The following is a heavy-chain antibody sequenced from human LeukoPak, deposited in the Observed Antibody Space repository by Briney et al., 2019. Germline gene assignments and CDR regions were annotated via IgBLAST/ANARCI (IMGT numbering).Heavy chain of an antibody. D-gene: IGHD6-19*01. J-gene: IGHJ4*02. CDR1: EFTVSSNY. CDR3: ARGSDGWFAFDY. Sequence: AGSLRLSCAASEFTVSSNYMSWVRQAPGKGLEWVSIIYTTGGKYYADSVKGRFTISRDNSKHTLYLQMNSLRAEDTAVYYCARGSDGWFAFDYWGQGILVTVSS. CDR2: IYTTGGK. V-gene: IGHV3-66*01.